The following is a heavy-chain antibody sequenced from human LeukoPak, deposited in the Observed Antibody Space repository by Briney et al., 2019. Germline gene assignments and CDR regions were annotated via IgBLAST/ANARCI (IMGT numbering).Heavy chain of an antibody. CDR1: GASISNLY. CDR2: LYDSGST. J-gene: IGHJ4*01. Sequence: SETLSLTCTVSGASISNLYLSWIRQPAGKGLEWIGRLYDSGSTNYNPSLKSRVTMSVGTSKNQFSLKLSSLTAADTAVYYCARAVLSYCRGGSCPYFDYWGQGTLVTVSS. D-gene: IGHD2-15*01. CDR3: ARAVLSYCRGGSCPYFDY. V-gene: IGHV4-4*07.